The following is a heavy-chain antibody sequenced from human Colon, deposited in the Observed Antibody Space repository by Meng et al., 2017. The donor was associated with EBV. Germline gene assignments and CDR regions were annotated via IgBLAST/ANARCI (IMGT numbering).Heavy chain of an antibody. CDR3: ARGGNFDP. J-gene: IGHJ5*02. Sequence: QGQLGQSGFELKKPGALVKVSCKASGYTFSTYTINWVRQAHGRGLEWMGWISTNTGTPTYTQGFTGRFVFSLDTSVSTAYLQISSLKAEDTAVYYCARGGNFDPWGQGTLVTVSS. V-gene: IGHV7-4-1*02. D-gene: IGHD2/OR15-2a*01. CDR1: GYTFSTYT. CDR2: ISTNTGTP.